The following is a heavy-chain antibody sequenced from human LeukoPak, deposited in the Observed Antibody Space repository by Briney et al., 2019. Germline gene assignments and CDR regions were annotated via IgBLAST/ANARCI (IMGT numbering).Heavy chain of an antibody. CDR1: GFTFSSYG. Sequence: GGSLSLSCAASGFTFSSYGMHWVRQAPGEGLEWVAFIRYDGSNKYYADPVKGRFTISRDNSKNTLYLQMNSLRAEDTAVYYCAKEYYSNSPDYYYYYMDVWGKGTTVTVSS. CDR3: AKEYYSNSPDYYYYYMDV. V-gene: IGHV3-30*02. J-gene: IGHJ6*03. CDR2: IRYDGSNK. D-gene: IGHD4-11*01.